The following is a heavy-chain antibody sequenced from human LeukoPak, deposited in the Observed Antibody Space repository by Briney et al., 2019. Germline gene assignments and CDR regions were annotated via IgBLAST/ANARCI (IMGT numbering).Heavy chain of an antibody. J-gene: IGHJ4*02. Sequence: PGGALRLSCEASGVRRSDYWMTWVRQAPGKGLEWVANIKEDGGEKYYVDSVKGRFTLSKDNAENSVYLQMNSLGAEDTAVYYCARGWGEKGYCRGGTCNNPQFDYWGQGILVTVSS. CDR2: IKEDGGEK. V-gene: IGHV3-7*01. D-gene: IGHD2-15*01. CDR3: ARGWGEKGYCRGGTCNNPQFDY. CDR1: GVRRSDYW.